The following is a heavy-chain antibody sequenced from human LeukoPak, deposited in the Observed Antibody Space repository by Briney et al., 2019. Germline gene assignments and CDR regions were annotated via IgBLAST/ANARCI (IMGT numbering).Heavy chain of an antibody. CDR3: ARERAVPGYYYYAMDV. CDR2: ISSSSTTI. D-gene: IGHD1-1*01. J-gene: IGHJ6*02. CDR1: GFTLGSFS. Sequence: GGSLRLSCAASGFTLGSFSMNWVRQAPGKGLEWLSYISSSSTTIYYADSVKGRLTISRDNAKNSLYLRMNSLRDKDTAVYYCARERAVPGYYYYAMDVWGQGTTVTVSS. V-gene: IGHV3-48*02.